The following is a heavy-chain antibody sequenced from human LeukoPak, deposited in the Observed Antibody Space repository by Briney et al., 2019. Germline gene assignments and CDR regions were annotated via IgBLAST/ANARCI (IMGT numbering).Heavy chain of an antibody. CDR3: ARYCTSCTCILRGFDY. V-gene: IGHV4-38-2*01. CDR1: GYSFTSGHY. J-gene: IGHJ4*02. D-gene: IGHD2-8*01. CDR2: IYHTGSA. Sequence: SETLSLTCSVSGYSFTSGHYWGWIRQPPGKGLEWIANIYHTGSAHYNPSLKSRVTISVDTSKNQFSLKLSSVTAADTAVYYCARYCTSCTCILRGFDYWGQGALVTVSS.